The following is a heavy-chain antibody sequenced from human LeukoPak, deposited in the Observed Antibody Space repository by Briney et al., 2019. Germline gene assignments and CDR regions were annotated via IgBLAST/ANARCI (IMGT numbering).Heavy chain of an antibody. V-gene: IGHV3-21*06. J-gene: IGHJ4*02. Sequence: GGSLRLSCAASGFTFSNYNMNWVRQAPGKGLEWVSSITCTSSYMYYADSVKGRFTISRDNAKNSLYLHMNSLRAEDTAVYYCARDCGGDCYLDYWGQGTLVTVSS. CDR3: ARDCGGDCYLDY. D-gene: IGHD2-21*02. CDR2: ITCTSSYM. CDR1: GFTFSNYN.